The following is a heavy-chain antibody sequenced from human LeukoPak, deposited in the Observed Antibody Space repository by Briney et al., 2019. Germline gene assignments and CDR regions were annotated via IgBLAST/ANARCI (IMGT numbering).Heavy chain of an antibody. V-gene: IGHV4-34*01. CDR2: INHSGST. Sequence: PSETLSLTCGVYGGSFSGYYWSWIRQPPGKGLEWIGEINHSGSTNYNPSLKSRVTISVDTSKNQFSLKLSSVTAADTAVYYCARHPGGYSSGYYYYFDYWGQGTLVTVSS. J-gene: IGHJ4*02. CDR1: GGSFSGYY. CDR3: ARHPGGYSSGYYYYFDY. D-gene: IGHD3-22*01.